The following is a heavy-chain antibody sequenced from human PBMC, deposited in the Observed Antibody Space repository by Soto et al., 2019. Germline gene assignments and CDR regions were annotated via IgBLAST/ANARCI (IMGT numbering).Heavy chain of an antibody. D-gene: IGHD3-10*01. CDR1: GYSISSGYY. J-gene: IGHJ5*02. Sequence: SETLSLTCAFSGYSISSGYYWGWIRQPPGKGLEWIGSIYHSGSTYYNPSLKSRVTISVDTSKNQLSLKLSSVTAADTAVYYCARDFILTSFEPWGQGTLVKVSS. CDR2: IYHSGST. V-gene: IGHV4-38-2*02. CDR3: ARDFILTSFEP.